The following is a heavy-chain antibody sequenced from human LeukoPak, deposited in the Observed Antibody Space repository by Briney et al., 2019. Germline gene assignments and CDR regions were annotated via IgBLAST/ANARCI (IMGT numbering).Heavy chain of an antibody. Sequence: TGGSLRLSCVASGFTFSSYAMSWVRQAPGKGLEWVLAISSSADRTYYADSVKGRFTISRDNSRNTVYLQMNSLRAEDTAVYYCAKDVAYCSGGSCPSGMDVWGQGTTVTVSS. V-gene: IGHV3-23*01. CDR1: GFTFSSYA. D-gene: IGHD2-15*01. CDR2: ISSSADRT. J-gene: IGHJ6*02. CDR3: AKDVAYCSGGSCPSGMDV.